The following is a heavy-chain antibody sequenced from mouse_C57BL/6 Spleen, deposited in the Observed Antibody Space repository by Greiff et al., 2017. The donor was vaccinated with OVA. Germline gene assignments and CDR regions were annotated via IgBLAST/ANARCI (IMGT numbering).Heavy chain of an antibody. D-gene: IGHD1-1*01. CDR2: IDPETGGT. CDR1: GYTFTDYE. V-gene: IGHV1-15*01. Sequence: QVQLKESGAELVRPGASVTLSCKASGYTFTDYEMHWVKQTPVHGLEWIGAIDPETGGTAYNQKFKGKAILTADKSSSTAYMELRSLTSEDSAVYYCTRHGSSWYFDVWGTGTTVTVSS. J-gene: IGHJ1*03. CDR3: TRHGSSWYFDV.